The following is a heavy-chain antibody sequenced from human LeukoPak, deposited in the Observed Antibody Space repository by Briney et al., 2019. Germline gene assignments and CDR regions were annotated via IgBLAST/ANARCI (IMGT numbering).Heavy chain of an antibody. CDR3: ARDPRGSEYSHFDS. CDR1: GFTFSSSY. V-gene: IGHV3-7*01. D-gene: IGHD3-10*01. CDR2: IKKDGKEK. Sequence: GGSLRLSCAASGFTFSSSYMSWVRQAPGKGLEWVANIKKDGKEKHYVDSVKGRFTISRDNAKRSLYLQMDSLRAEDTAVYYCARDPRGSEYSHFDSWGQGTQVTVSP. J-gene: IGHJ4*02.